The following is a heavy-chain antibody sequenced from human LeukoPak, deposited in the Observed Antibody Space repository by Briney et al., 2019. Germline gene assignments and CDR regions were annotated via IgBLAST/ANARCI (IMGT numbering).Heavy chain of an antibody. CDR1: GYTFTGYY. CDR3: ARDPLSSSREYYFDY. J-gene: IGHJ4*02. Sequence: GASVTVSFKASGYTFTGYYMHWVRQAPGQGLEWMGWINPNSGGTNYAQKFQGRVTMTRDTSISTAYMELSRLRSDDTAVYYCARDPLSSSREYYFDYWGQGTLVTVSS. V-gene: IGHV1-2*02. D-gene: IGHD6-13*01. CDR2: INPNSGGT.